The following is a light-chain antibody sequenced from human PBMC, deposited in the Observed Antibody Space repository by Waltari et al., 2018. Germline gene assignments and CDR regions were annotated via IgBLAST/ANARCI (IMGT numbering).Light chain of an antibody. CDR2: FGS. Sequence: EMAMIQSLLSLPVTPGDLASLSFTSSQILLHSNTYSYLDWYLQKPGQSPQLLIHFGSNRASGVPDRFSGSGSGTDFTLNISRVEAEDVGIYYCMQSLQTPLTFGQGTKVEIK. CDR3: MQSLQTPLT. J-gene: IGKJ1*01. CDR1: QILLHSNTYSY. V-gene: IGKV2-28*01.